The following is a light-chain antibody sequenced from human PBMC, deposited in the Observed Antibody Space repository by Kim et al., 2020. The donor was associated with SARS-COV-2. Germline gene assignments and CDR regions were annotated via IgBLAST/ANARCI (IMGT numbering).Light chain of an antibody. J-gene: IGLJ2*01. CDR2: DNH. CDR1: SSNIGKYY. Sequence: GQKVTNSCSGSSSNIGKYYVSWYQQLPGTAPRLLIYDNHERPSGIPDRFSGSKSGTTATLGITGLQTGDEADYYCGAWDTSLSIVVFGGGTKVTVL. CDR3: GAWDTSLSIVV. V-gene: IGLV1-51*01.